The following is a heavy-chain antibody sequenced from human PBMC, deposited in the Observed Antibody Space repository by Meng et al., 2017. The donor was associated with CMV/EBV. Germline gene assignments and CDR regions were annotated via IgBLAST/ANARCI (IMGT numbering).Heavy chain of an antibody. CDR1: GFTLNNHA. J-gene: IGHJ4*02. Sequence: GESLKISCAASGFTLNNHAMHWVRQAPGKGLEWVAVISYDGTDKYYGYSVKGRFTISRDNSKNTLYPQMNSLRAEDTAVYYCARDHGYCGSTSCYRNLDCWGQGTLVTVSS. CDR2: ISYDGTDK. CDR3: ARDHGYCGSTSCYRNLDC. V-gene: IGHV3-30*04. D-gene: IGHD2-2*02.